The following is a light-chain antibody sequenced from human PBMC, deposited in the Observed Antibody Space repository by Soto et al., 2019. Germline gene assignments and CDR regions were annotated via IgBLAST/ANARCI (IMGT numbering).Light chain of an antibody. Sequence: DIVLMQSPGTLSLSPGERATFSCRASQSISSTYLAWYQQKPGQAPRLLINGASSRATGIPDRFSGSGSGTDFTLTISRLEPEDFAVYYCQQYGSFTWTFGQGTKVDIK. CDR3: QQYGSFTWT. J-gene: IGKJ1*01. CDR2: GAS. CDR1: QSISSTY. V-gene: IGKV3-20*01.